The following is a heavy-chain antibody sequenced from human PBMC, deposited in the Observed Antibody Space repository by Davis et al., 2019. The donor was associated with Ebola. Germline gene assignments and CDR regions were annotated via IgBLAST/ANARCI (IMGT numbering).Heavy chain of an antibody. V-gene: IGHV4-39*07. CDR3: ARQADRGYSYGYGY. Sequence: PSETLSLTCTVSGGSISSSSYYWGWIRQPPGKGLEWIGSIYYSGSTYYNPSLKSRVTISVDKSKNQFSLKLSSVTAADTAVYYCARQADRGYSYGYGYWGQGTLVTVSS. J-gene: IGHJ4*02. CDR2: IYYSGST. D-gene: IGHD5-18*01. CDR1: GGSISSSSYY.